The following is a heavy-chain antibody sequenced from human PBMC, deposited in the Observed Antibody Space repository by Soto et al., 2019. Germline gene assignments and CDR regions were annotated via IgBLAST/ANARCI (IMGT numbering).Heavy chain of an antibody. V-gene: IGHV1-18*01. Sequence: ASVRVSCKASGYTFPSYGISWVRQAPGQGLEGMGWISAYNGNTNYAQKLQGRVTMTTDTSTSTAYMELRSLRSDDTAVYYCARNRHSSTSYYYYYYMDVWGKGTTVTVSS. CDR3: ARNRHSSTSYYYYYYMDV. D-gene: IGHD2-2*01. CDR1: GYTFPSYG. J-gene: IGHJ6*03. CDR2: ISAYNGNT.